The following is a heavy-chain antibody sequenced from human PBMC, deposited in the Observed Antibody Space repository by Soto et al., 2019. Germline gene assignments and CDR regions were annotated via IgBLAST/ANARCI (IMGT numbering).Heavy chain of an antibody. J-gene: IGHJ4*02. D-gene: IGHD2-15*01. CDR2: MNPSSGDS. Sequence: QVQLVQSGAEVKKPGASVKVSCEASGYPFTAFDINWVRQAAGQGLEWMGWMNPSSGDSAFAQRFQDRITMTKTTTTRSAFREPGRLPCYDHGVYYCVRQPRGVATPGDDYWGQGTLVTVSS. V-gene: IGHV1-8*01. CDR1: GYPFTAFD. CDR3: VRQPRGVATPGDDY.